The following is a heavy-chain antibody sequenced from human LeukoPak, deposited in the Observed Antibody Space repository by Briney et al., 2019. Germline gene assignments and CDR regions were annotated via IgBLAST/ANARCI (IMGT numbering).Heavy chain of an antibody. CDR1: GYIFTTYA. J-gene: IGHJ5*02. Sequence: ASVKVSCKTSGYIFTTYAIHWVRQAPGRGLEWMGLINADDGNTRYSQRFQGRVTITRDTSANTAYMELSSLRFEDTAVYYCARGIVVKPSANWIDPWGQGTPVTVSS. V-gene: IGHV1-3*01. CDR3: ARGIVVKPSANWIDP. CDR2: INADDGNT. D-gene: IGHD2-2*01.